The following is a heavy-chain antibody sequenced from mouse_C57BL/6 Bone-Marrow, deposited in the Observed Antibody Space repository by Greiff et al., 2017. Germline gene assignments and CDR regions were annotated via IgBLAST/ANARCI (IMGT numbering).Heavy chain of an antibody. Sequence: EVQLVESGGGLVQPGGSLKLSCAASGFTFSDYGMAWVRQAPRKGPEWVAFISNLAYSIYYADTVTGRFTISRENAKNTLYLEMSSLRSEDTAMYYWARATMVTRYFDVWGTGTTVTVSS. D-gene: IGHD2-1*01. J-gene: IGHJ1*03. CDR3: ARATMVTRYFDV. V-gene: IGHV5-15*01. CDR1: GFTFSDYG. CDR2: ISNLAYSI.